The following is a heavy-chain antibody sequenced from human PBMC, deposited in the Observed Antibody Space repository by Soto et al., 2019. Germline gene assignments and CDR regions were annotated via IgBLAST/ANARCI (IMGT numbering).Heavy chain of an antibody. CDR2: ISGDGNDK. D-gene: IGHD1-26*01. CDR1: GFIFRNFG. CDR3: VQGASTAHQPLDS. Sequence: QVQLVESGGGVVQPGRSRRLSCAASGFIFRNFGMHWVRRAPGKGLEWVATISGDGNDKYYPDSMKGRFTISRDNFNNTLYLQLNSLRPEDTAVYHCVQGASTAHQPLDSWGQGVLVTVYS. J-gene: IGHJ4*02. V-gene: IGHV3-30*03.